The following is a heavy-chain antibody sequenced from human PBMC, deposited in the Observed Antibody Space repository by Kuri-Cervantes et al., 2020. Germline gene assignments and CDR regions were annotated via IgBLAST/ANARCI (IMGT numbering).Heavy chain of an antibody. CDR3: AKAAAGATKDFDI. J-gene: IGHJ3*02. CDR1: GFTFSSYS. CDR2: INSGGSTT. V-gene: IGHV3-74*01. Sequence: GESLKISCAASGFTFSSYSMSWVRQAPGKGLVWVSRINSGGSTTSYADYVKGRFTIVRDHAKNTLYLQMNSLRAEATAFYYCAKAAAGATKDFDIWGQGMMVTVSS. D-gene: IGHD6-13*01.